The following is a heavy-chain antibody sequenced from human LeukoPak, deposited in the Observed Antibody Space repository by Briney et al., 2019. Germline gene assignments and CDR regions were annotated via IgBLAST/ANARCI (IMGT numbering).Heavy chain of an antibody. CDR2: ISGSGGST. J-gene: IGHJ6*03. CDR1: GFTFSSYG. Sequence: GGSLRLSCAASGFTFSSYGMNWVRQAPGKGLEWVSAISGSGGSTYYADSVKGRFTISRDNSKNTLYLQMNSLRAEDTAVYYCAGYGGSYPYYMDVWGKGTTVTVSS. V-gene: IGHV3-23*01. D-gene: IGHD1-26*01. CDR3: AGYGGSYPYYMDV.